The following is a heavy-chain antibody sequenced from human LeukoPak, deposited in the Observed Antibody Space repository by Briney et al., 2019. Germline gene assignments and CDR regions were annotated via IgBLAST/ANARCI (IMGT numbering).Heavy chain of an antibody. D-gene: IGHD3-16*01. CDR2: IKQDGSEK. V-gene: IGHV3-7*05. J-gene: IGHJ4*02. Sequence: PGGSLRLSCAPSGFTFSSYWMRWVRQAPGKGLEWVADIKQDGSEKYYVDSVKGRFTISRDNAKNSPYLQMNSLRAEDTAVYYCARGSYAAFDYWGQGTLVTVSS. CDR1: GFTFSSYW. CDR3: ARGSYAAFDY.